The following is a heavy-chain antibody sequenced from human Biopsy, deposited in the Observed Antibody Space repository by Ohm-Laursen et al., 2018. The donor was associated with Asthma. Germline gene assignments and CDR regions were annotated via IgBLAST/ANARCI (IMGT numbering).Heavy chain of an antibody. Sequence: PGTLSLTCAVSGGSINNFYWSWIRPPPGKGLESIGHVYYSGSTDYNPSLKSRVTISIDASKNQFSLKLTSVTAADTAVYYCARGVDRVTGLLGHFDSWGQGTLVTVSS. V-gene: IGHV4-59*01. CDR1: GGSINNFY. CDR3: ARGVDRVTGLLGHFDS. J-gene: IGHJ4*02. CDR2: VYYSGST. D-gene: IGHD2-21*02.